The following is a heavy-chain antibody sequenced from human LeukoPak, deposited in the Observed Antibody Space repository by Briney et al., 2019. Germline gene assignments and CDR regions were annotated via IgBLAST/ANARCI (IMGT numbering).Heavy chain of an antibody. V-gene: IGHV5-51*01. D-gene: IGHD1-1*01. CDR2: IYPGEYDI. CDR3: ARKEERRPFDY. CDR1: GYSFSNYW. Sequence: GESLKISCKGSGYSFSNYWIGWVRQMPGKGLEWMGIIYPGEYDIRYSPSFQGQVTISVDKSIRTAYLQWSSLEASDTAIYYCARKEERRPFDYWGQGTLVTVSS. J-gene: IGHJ4*02.